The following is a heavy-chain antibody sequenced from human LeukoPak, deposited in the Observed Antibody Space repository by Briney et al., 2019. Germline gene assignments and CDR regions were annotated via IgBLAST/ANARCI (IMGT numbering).Heavy chain of an antibody. CDR1: GGTFTSYA. CDR3: ARDPLIIGITGTTQLDYYYYGMDV. V-gene: IGHV1-69*04. D-gene: IGHD1-20*01. CDR2: IIPILGIA. J-gene: IGHJ6*02. Sequence: GASVNVSCKASGGTFTSYAISWVRQAPGRGLEWVGRIIPILGIANYAQKFQGRVTITADNSTSTAYMELSSLRSEDTAVYYCARDPLIIGITGTTQLDYYYYGMDVWGQGTTVTVSS.